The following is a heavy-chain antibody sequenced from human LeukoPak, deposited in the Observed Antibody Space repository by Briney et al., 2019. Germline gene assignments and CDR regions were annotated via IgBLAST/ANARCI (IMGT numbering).Heavy chain of an antibody. D-gene: IGHD3-16*01. CDR2: ISYDGSNK. V-gene: IGHV3-30*03. CDR1: GFTFSSYG. Sequence: GRSLRLSCAASGFTFSSYGMHWVRQAPGKGLEWVAVISYDGSNKYYADSVKGRFTISRDNSKNTLYLQMNSLRAEDTAVYYCARVGPMITFGGVFDYWGQGTLVTVSS. CDR3: ARVGPMITFGGVFDY. J-gene: IGHJ4*02.